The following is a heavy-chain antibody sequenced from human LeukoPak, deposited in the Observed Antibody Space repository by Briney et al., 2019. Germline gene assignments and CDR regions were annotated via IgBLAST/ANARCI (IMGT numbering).Heavy chain of an antibody. Sequence: SETLSLTCAVYGGSFSGYYWSWIRQPPGKGLEWIGEINHSGSTNYNPSLKSRVTISVDTSKNQFSLKLSSVTAADTAVYYCARTMVRGSGLYYFVPYGMDVWGQGTTVTVSS. J-gene: IGHJ6*02. CDR3: ARTMVRGSGLYYFVPYGMDV. D-gene: IGHD3-10*01. V-gene: IGHV4-34*01. CDR2: INHSGST. CDR1: GGSFSGYY.